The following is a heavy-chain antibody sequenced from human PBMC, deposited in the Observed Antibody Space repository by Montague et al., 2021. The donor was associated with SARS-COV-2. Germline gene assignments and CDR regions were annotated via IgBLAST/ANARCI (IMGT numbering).Heavy chain of an antibody. V-gene: IGHV4-4*02. CDR1: GGSISSDNW. CDR2: IFXSGST. J-gene: IGHJ5*02. Sequence: SETLSLTCAVSGGSISSDNWWSWVRQSPGKGLEWIGEIFXSGSTNYNPSLKSRVTMSVDKSKNDFSLKLSPVTAADTAMYYCARRITMVRGVTKKNNWFDPWGRGILVTVSS. D-gene: IGHD3-10*01. CDR3: ARRITMVRGVTKKNNWFDP.